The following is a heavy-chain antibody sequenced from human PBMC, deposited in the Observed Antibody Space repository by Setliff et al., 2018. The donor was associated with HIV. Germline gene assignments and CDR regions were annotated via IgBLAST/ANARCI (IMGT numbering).Heavy chain of an antibody. CDR3: ATGLTFPSTFDL. V-gene: IGHV4-61*01. Sequence: PSETLSLTCTVSGGSRGFMTRYYWSWLRQSPGKGLEWIGYPYNTGSTNYRPSLKSRLTISLDTSKHQISLTLSSVTAADTAIYYCATGLTFPSTFDLWGQGTVVTVSS. CDR2: PYNTGST. D-gene: IGHD1-1*01. CDR1: GGSRGFMTRYY. J-gene: IGHJ3*01.